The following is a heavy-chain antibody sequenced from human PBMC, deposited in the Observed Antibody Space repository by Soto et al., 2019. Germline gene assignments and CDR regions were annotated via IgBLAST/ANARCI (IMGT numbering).Heavy chain of an antibody. CDR3: ARDRGYDFWSGYSKDYYYYGMDV. V-gene: IGHV3-7*05. CDR1: GFTFSSYW. D-gene: IGHD3-3*01. J-gene: IGHJ6*02. Sequence: GGSLRLSCAASGFTFSSYWMSWVRQAPGKGLEWVANIKQDGSEKYYVDSVKGRFTISRDNAKNSLYLQMNSLRAEDTAVYYCARDRGYDFWSGYSKDYYYYGMDVWGPGTTVTVSS. CDR2: IKQDGSEK.